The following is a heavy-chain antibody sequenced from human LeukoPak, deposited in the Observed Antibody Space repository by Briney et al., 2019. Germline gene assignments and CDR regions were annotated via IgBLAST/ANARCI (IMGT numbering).Heavy chain of an antibody. D-gene: IGHD1-26*01. CDR2: IYYSGST. J-gene: IGHJ3*02. CDR3: ARDGRYYYAFDI. V-gene: IGHV4-30-4*07. Sequence: SETLSLTCAVSGGSISSGGYSWSWIRQPPGKGLEWVGYIYYSGSTYYNPYLKSRATISVDTSKNQFSLKLSSVTAADTAVYYCARDGRYYYAFDIWGQGTMVTVSS. CDR1: GGSISSGGYS.